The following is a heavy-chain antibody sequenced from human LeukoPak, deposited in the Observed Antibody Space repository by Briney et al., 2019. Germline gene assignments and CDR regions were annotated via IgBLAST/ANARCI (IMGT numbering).Heavy chain of an antibody. CDR2: INHSGST. J-gene: IGHJ5*02. Sequence: PSETLSLTCTVSGGSISSSSYYWSWIRQPPGKGLEWIGEINHSGSTNYNPSLKSRVTISVDTSKNQFSLKLSSVTAADTAVYYCARHRRLVLWFDPWGQGTLVTVSS. CDR3: ARHRRLVLWFDP. D-gene: IGHD6-19*01. V-gene: IGHV4-39*01. CDR1: GGSISSSSYY.